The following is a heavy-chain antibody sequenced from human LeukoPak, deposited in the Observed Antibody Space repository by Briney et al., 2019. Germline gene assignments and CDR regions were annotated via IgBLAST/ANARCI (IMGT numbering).Heavy chain of an antibody. D-gene: IGHD3-10*01. J-gene: IGHJ4*02. Sequence: GGSLRLSCAASGFTFSNYAMTWVRQAPGKGLEWVSAISGSGGGTYYADSVKGRFTISRDNSKNTLYLQMNTLRAEDTAVYYCAKDNAMVRGLPDYWGQGTLVTVS. CDR2: ISGSGGGT. CDR1: GFTFSNYA. CDR3: AKDNAMVRGLPDY. V-gene: IGHV3-23*01.